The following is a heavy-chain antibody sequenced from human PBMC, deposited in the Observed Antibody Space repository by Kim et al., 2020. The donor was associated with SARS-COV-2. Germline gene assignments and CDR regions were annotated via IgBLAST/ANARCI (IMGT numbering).Heavy chain of an antibody. CDR1: GFTFSSYA. CDR3: ARESGVYGMDV. V-gene: IGHV3-30-3*01. Sequence: GGSLRLSCAASGFTFSSYAMHWVRQAPGKGLEWVAVISYDGSNKYYADSVKGRFTISRDNSKNTLYLQMNSLRAEDTAVYYCARESGVYGMDVWGQGTTVTVSS. CDR2: ISYDGSNK. J-gene: IGHJ6*02.